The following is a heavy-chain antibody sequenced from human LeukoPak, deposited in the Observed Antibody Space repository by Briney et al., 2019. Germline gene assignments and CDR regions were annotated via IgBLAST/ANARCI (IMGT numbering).Heavy chain of an antibody. CDR3: ARERQDTVLHSGAFDI. CDR2: ISSDGSDT. D-gene: IGHD2-21*01. CDR1: GFTFSAYF. J-gene: IGHJ3*02. Sequence: GGSLRLSCAASGFTFSAYFMHWVRQAPGKGVEGVADISSDGSDTFYAEPVKGRFTISRDNSKNTLYLQMNSLRAEDTAVYFCARERQDTVLHSGAFDIWGQGTMVTVSS. V-gene: IGHV3-30-3*01.